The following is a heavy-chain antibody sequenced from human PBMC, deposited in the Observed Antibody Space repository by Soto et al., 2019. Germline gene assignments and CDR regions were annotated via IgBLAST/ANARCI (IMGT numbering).Heavy chain of an antibody. CDR3: ARDLRGSFGVVSTFDC. J-gene: IGHJ4*02. V-gene: IGHV3-11*01. D-gene: IGHD3-3*01. CDR2: ISNSGRII. Sequence: QVQVVESGGGLVKPGGSLRLSCAASGFTFSDHYMSWIRQTPGKGLEWISYISNSGRIIDYADSVKGRFTISRDNAKNSLYMQLNSLRPEDTAVYYCARDLRGSFGVVSTFDCWGQGTLVTVSS. CDR1: GFTFSDHY.